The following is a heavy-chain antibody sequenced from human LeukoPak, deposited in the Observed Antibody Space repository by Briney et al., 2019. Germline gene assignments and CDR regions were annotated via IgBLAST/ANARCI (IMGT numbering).Heavy chain of an antibody. D-gene: IGHD6-19*01. CDR1: GFTFSSYS. CDR3: ARDRGIAVAGGVYFDY. V-gene: IGHV3-21*01. J-gene: IGHJ4*02. Sequence: GGSLRLSCAASGFTFSSYSMNWGRQAPGKGLEWVSSISSSSSYIYYADSVKGRFTISRDNANNSLYLQMNSLRAEDTAVYYCARDRGIAVAGGVYFDYWGQGTLVTVSS. CDR2: ISSSSSYI.